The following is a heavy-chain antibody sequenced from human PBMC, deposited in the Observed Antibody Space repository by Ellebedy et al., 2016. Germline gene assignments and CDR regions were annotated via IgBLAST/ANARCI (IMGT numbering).Heavy chain of an antibody. CDR2: INPYNGVT. Sequence: ASVKVSCKASGYTLISYGISWVRQAPGQGLEWMGWINPYNGVTKYTQKLQGRVTMTTDTSTSTAYMELRSLRSEDTAVYYCARGPRDYWGQGTLVTVSS. CDR1: GYTLISYG. J-gene: IGHJ4*02. V-gene: IGHV1-18*04. CDR3: ARGPRDY.